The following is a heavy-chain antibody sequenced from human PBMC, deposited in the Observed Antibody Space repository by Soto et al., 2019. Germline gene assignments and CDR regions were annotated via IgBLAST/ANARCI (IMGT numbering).Heavy chain of an antibody. V-gene: IGHV4-30-4*01. D-gene: IGHD1-26*01. CDR2: IYYSGST. Sequence: QVQLQESGPGLVKPSQTLSLTCTVSGGSISSGDYYWSWIRQPPGKVLEWIGYIYYSGSTYYNPSRKGRVTKSVDTSKSHFSLKLSSVTAADTAVYYCAGRRSRGRALLFDPWGQGTLVTVSS. CDR3: AGRRSRGRALLFDP. CDR1: GGSISSGDYY. J-gene: IGHJ5*02.